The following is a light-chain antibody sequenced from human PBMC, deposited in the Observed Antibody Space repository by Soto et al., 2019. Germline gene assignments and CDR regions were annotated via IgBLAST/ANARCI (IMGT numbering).Light chain of an antibody. Sequence: EIVMTQSPANLSVSPGARATLSCRASQSVSSNLAWYQQKPGQSPRLLIYGASTRATGLPARFSGSGSGTEFTLTISSLQSEDVAVYYCQQYHTWPFQITFGQGTRLEI. CDR3: QQYHTWPFQIT. CDR1: QSVSSN. V-gene: IGKV3-15*01. CDR2: GAS. J-gene: IGKJ5*01.